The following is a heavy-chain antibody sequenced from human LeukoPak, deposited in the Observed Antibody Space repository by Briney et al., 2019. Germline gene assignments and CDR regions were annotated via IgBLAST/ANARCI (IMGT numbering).Heavy chain of an antibody. V-gene: IGHV3-74*01. CDR3: ASPGGNYALLGFDS. CDR1: GFIFSSYG. D-gene: IGHD4-11*01. J-gene: IGHJ4*02. CDR2: INSDGSST. Sequence: GGSLRLSCAASGFIFSSYGMHWVRQAPGRGLVWVSRINSDGSSTSYADSVKGRFTISRDNAKNTLYLQMNSLRAEDTAVYYCASPGGNYALLGFDSWGQGTLVTVSS.